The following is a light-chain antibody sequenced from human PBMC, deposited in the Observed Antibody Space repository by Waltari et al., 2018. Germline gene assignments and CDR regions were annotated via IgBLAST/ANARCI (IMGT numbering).Light chain of an antibody. CDR3: CSYAGTTSWL. CDR1: SSDVGDYNL. Sequence: QSALTQPASVSGSPGQSITISCTGTSSDVGDYNLVSWYQQHACQVPKLIIYEVNKRPSGFSTGFSGSRSGNTASLTISGLQAEDEATYFCCSYAGTTSWLFGGGTKVTVL. V-gene: IGLV2-23*02. CDR2: EVN. J-gene: IGLJ3*02.